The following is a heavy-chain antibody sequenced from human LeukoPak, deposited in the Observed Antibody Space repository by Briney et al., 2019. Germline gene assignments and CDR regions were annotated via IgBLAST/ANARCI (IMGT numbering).Heavy chain of an antibody. V-gene: IGHV3-30*18. CDR1: GFSFISYG. CDR2: MSDDGRRK. J-gene: IGHJ4*02. CDR3: AKRPSDYGDYVSYFDY. Sequence: GGSLRLSCAASGFSFISYGMHWVRQAPGKGLEWVRVMSDDGRRKDYADSVKGRFTISRDNSKDTLYLQTNSLRAEDTAVYYCAKRPSDYGDYVSYFDYWGQGTLVTVSS. D-gene: IGHD4-17*01.